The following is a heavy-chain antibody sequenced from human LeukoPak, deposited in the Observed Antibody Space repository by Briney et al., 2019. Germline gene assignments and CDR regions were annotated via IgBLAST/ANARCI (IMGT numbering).Heavy chain of an antibody. D-gene: IGHD5-24*01. CDR2: IYYSGST. CDR3: ARLTRFRGGYNPPLGY. J-gene: IGHJ4*02. CDR1: GGSISSSSYY. V-gene: IGHV4-39*01. Sequence: SETLSLTCTVSGGSISSSSYYWGWIRQPPGKGLEWIGSIYYSGSTYYHPSLKSRVTISVDTSKNQFSLKLSSVTAADTALYYCARLTRFRGGYNPPLGYWGQGTLVTVSS.